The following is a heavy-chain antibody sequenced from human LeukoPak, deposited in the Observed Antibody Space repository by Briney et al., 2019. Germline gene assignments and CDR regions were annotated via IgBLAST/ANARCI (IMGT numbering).Heavy chain of an antibody. CDR1: GGSTSSSSYY. D-gene: IGHD2-2*01. CDR3: ARAPGGYCSSTSCYRTIDY. CDR2: IYYSGST. V-gene: IGHV4-39*01. Sequence: SETLSLTCTVSGGSTSSSSYYWGWIRQPPGKGLEWIGSIYYSGSTYYNPSLRSRVTISVDTSKNQFSLKLSSVTAADTAVYYCARAPGGYCSSTSCYRTIDYWGQGTLVTVSS. J-gene: IGHJ4*02.